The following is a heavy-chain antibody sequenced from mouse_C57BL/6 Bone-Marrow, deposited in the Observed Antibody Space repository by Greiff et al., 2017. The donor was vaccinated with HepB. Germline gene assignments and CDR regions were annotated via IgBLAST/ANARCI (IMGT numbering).Heavy chain of an antibody. V-gene: IGHV5-12*01. CDR3: ARHGFYYDYDDAMDY. CDR2: ISNGGGST. CDR1: GFTFSDYY. J-gene: IGHJ4*01. D-gene: IGHD2-4*01. Sequence: EVQRVESGGGLVQPGGSLKLSCAASGFTFSDYYMYWVRQTPEKRLEWVAYISNGGGSTYYPDTVKGRFTISRDNAKNTLYLQMSRLKSEDTAMYYCARHGFYYDYDDAMDYWGQGTSVTVSS.